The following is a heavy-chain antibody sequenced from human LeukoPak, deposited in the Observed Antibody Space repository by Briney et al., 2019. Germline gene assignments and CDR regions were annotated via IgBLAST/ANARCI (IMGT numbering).Heavy chain of an antibody. CDR3: ARDLDYYGSGSYYNGWFDP. J-gene: IGHJ5*02. CDR1: GDSISSTTYY. Sequence: SETLSLTCTVSGDSISSTTYYCAWIRQPPGKGLEWIGSIYYSGSTYYNPSLKSRVTISVDTSKNQFSLKLSSVTAADTAVYYCARDLDYYGSGSYYNGWFDPWGQGTLVTVSS. D-gene: IGHD3-10*01. V-gene: IGHV4-39*07. CDR2: IYYSGST.